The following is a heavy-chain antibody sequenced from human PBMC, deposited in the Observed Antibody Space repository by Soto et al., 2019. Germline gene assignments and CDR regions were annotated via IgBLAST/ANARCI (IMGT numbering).Heavy chain of an antibody. CDR3: AKYQPMTQPRPYFDY. V-gene: IGHV3-23*01. D-gene: IGHD3-22*01. CDR1: AFTFSSSA. Sequence: EVQLLESGGDLIQPGGSLRLSCAASAFTFSSSAMSWLRQAPGKGLGWVSAISSSGGSTFYADSVKGRFTISRDNSRNTLYLQMNSLRAEDTAIYYCAKYQPMTQPRPYFDYWGQGTLVTVSS. CDR2: ISSSGGST. J-gene: IGHJ4*02.